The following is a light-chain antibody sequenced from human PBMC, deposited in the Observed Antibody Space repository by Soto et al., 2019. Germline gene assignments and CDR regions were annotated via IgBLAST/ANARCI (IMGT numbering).Light chain of an antibody. CDR1: TSNIGAGYN. CDR3: QSYDSSLSAYV. CDR2: ANN. Sequence: QSVLTQPPPVSGAPGQRVSISCTGSTSNIGAGYNVHWYQQFPGTAPKLLIYANNNRPSGVPDRFSGSKSGTSASLAITGLQAEDEADYHCQSYDSSLSAYVFGSGTKVTVL. J-gene: IGLJ1*01. V-gene: IGLV1-40*01.